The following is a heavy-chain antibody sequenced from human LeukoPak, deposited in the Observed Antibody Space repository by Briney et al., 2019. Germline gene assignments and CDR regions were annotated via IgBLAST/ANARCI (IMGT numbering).Heavy chain of an antibody. CDR1: GYSFTSYW. CDR2: IYPGDSDT. J-gene: IGHJ4*02. Sequence: GESLKISCKGSGYSFTSYWIGWVRQMPGKGLEWMGIIYPGDSDTRYSPSFQGQVTISADKSISTANLQWSSLKASDTAMYYCARQRTERITMVRGVIVDYWGQGTLVTVSS. CDR3: ARQRTERITMVRGVIVDY. D-gene: IGHD3-10*01. V-gene: IGHV5-51*01.